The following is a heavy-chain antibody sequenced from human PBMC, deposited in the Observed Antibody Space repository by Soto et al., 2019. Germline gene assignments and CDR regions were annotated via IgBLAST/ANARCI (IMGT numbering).Heavy chain of an antibody. CDR1: GGPVSTYY. V-gene: IGHV4-59*02. Sequence: QVQLQESGPGLVKPSETLSLTCTVSGGPVSTYYCNWIRQPPRKGLEWFRYIYYSGDASYNPSLKSRVTISQYMSKNEFSLKLTSVAAADTYVYYCATHRPMGYDTCGYPVLYYFDLWGRRTRVIVSS. D-gene: IGHD3-22*01. CDR2: IYYSGDA. CDR3: ATHRPMGYDTCGYPVLYYFDL. J-gene: IGHJ2*01.